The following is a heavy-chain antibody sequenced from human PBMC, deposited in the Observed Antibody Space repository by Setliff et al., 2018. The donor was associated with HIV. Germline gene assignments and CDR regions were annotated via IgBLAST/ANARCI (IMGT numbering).Heavy chain of an antibody. Sequence: PGGSLRLSCAASGFTFSGYAVSWVRQAPGKGLEWVSGISASGTTTEYADSVKGRLTISRDNSKNTVYLQMNSLRAEDTAEYYCAKELAASGLGYFDSWGRGILVTVSS. CDR1: GFTFSGYA. V-gene: IGHV3-23*01. D-gene: IGHD3-22*01. CDR3: AKELAASGLGYFDS. CDR2: ISASGTTT. J-gene: IGHJ4*02.